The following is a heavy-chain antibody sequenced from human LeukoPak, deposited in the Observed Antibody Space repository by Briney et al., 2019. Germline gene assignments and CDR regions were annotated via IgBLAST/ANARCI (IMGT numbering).Heavy chain of an antibody. J-gene: IGHJ6*03. V-gene: IGHV5-51*01. CDR2: IYPGDSDT. D-gene: IGHD2-2*01. CDR3: ARHVFSPPALDYYYSYYMDV. CDR1: GYIFTTYW. Sequence: GESLKISCQGSGYIFTTYWIGWVRQMPGKGLEWMGIIYPGDSDTRYSPSFQGQVTISADKSISTAYLQWSSLKASDTAMYYCARHVFSPPALDYYYSYYMDVWGKGTTVTVSS.